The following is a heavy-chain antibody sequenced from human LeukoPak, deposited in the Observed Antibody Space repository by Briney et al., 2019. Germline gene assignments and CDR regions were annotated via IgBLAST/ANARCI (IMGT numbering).Heavy chain of an antibody. CDR2: ISPYNGNT. CDR3: ARAGSGSGWYFDY. D-gene: IGHD6-19*01. CDR1: GYAFTSVG. J-gene: IGHJ4*02. V-gene: IGHV1-18*01. Sequence: ASVKVSCKASGYAFTSVGITWVRRAPGQGLEWMGWISPYNGNTRYAQKFQGRVAMTTDTSTTTAYMELRGLRFNDTAVYYCARAGSGSGWYFDYWGQGTLVTVSS.